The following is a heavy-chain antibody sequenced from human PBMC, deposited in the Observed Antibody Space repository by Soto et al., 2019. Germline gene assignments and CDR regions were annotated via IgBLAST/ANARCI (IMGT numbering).Heavy chain of an antibody. D-gene: IGHD3-10*01. Sequence: QVQLQESGPGLVKPSGTLSLTCAVSGGSISSSNWWSWVRQPPGKGLEWIGEIYHSGSTNYNPSRKRRVTISVDKSNNQFSLPLSSVTAADTAVYYCARVSGSYYYGMDVWGQGTTVTVSS. CDR1: GGSISSSNW. CDR2: IYHSGST. J-gene: IGHJ6*02. CDR3: ARVSGSYYYGMDV. V-gene: IGHV4-4*02.